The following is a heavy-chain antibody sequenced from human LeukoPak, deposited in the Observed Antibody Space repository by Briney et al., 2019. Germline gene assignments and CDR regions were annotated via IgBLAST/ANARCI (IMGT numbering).Heavy chain of an antibody. CDR1: GLTFSSYA. V-gene: IGHV3-23*01. D-gene: IGHD3-22*01. CDR3: ATLIHYDSSDYPSDY. Sequence: GGSLRLSCAASGLTFSSYAMNWVRQTPGKGLDWVSSITGSGDSTYYADSVKGRFTISRDNSKNTLYLQMNSLRAEDTAVYYRATLIHYDSSDYPSDYWGQGTLVTVSS. J-gene: IGHJ4*02. CDR2: ITGSGDST.